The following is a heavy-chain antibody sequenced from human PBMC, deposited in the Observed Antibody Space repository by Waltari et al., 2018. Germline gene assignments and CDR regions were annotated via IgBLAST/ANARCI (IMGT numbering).Heavy chain of an antibody. D-gene: IGHD2-8*01. CDR2: IYTSGST. J-gene: IGHJ4*02. CDR3: ARDYCTNGVCSYDY. CDR1: GGSISSYY. Sequence: QLQLQGSGPGLVTPPEPLPLTCPGSGGSISSYYWRWIRQPAGKGLEWIGRIYTSGSTNYNPSLKSRVTMSVDTSKNQFSLKLSSVTAADTAVYYCARDYCTNGVCSYDYWGQGTLVTVSS. V-gene: IGHV4-4*07.